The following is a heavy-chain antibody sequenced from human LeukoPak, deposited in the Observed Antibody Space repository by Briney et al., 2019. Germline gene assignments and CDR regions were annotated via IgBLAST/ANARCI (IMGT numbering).Heavy chain of an antibody. CDR2: IYYSGST. Sequence: SETLSLTCTVSGGSISSGGYYWSWIRQHPGKDLEWIGYIYYSGSTYYNPSLKSRVTISVDTSKNQFSLKLSSVTAADTAVYYCARVAVSNDAFDIWGQGTMVTVSS. CDR1: GGSISSGGYY. J-gene: IGHJ3*02. V-gene: IGHV4-31*03. CDR3: ARVAVSNDAFDI.